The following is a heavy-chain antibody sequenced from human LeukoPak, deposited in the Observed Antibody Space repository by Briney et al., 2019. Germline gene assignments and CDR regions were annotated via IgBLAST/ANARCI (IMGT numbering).Heavy chain of an antibody. CDR2: IIPIFGTA. J-gene: IGHJ4*02. CDR3: ARPSQTYLYDSSGYYAY. Sequence: SVKVSCKASGGTFSSYAIGWVRQAPGQGLEWMGGIIPIFGTANYAQRFQGRVTITADESTSPAYMELSSLRSEDTAVYFCARPSQTYLYDSSGYYAYWGQGTLVTVSS. V-gene: IGHV1-69*13. D-gene: IGHD3-22*01. CDR1: GGTFSSYA.